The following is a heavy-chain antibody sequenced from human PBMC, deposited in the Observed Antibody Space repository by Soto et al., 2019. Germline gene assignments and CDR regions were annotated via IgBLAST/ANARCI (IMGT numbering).Heavy chain of an antibody. CDR3: ASGQKYSAYVFDY. Sequence: QVQLVQSGAEVKKPGASVKVSCKASGYTFTSYGISWVRQAPGQGLEWMGWISAYNGNANYAQKLQGRVTMTTDKSTTTAYMELRRLRSDDTAVYYCASGQKYSAYVFDYWGQGTLVTVSS. J-gene: IGHJ4*02. CDR2: ISAYNGNA. D-gene: IGHD5-12*01. V-gene: IGHV1-18*01. CDR1: GYTFTSYG.